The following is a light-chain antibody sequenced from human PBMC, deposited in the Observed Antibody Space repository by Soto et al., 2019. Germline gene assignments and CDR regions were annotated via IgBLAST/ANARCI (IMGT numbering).Light chain of an antibody. V-gene: IGLV2-14*03. Sequence: QSVLTQPASVSGSPGQSITISCTGTRLDVGGYNYVSWYQQQPGKAPKLIIYEVTNRPSGVSDRFSGSKSDNTASLTISGLQTEDEADYYCCSYVSSKTYHFGTGTKLTVL. CDR1: RLDVGGYNY. CDR2: EVT. J-gene: IGLJ1*01. CDR3: CSYVSSKTYH.